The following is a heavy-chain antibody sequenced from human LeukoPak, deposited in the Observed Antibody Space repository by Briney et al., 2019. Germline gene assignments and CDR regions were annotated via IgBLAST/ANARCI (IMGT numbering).Heavy chain of an antibody. D-gene: IGHD1-26*01. CDR3: AGLTTTAWYFDL. CDR2: IYHSGST. CDR1: GDSIISGGYS. J-gene: IGHJ2*01. Sequence: SQTLSLTCAVSGDSIISGGYSWSWIRQPPGKGLEWIGYIYHSGSTYYNPSLKSRVTMSLDRSKNQFSLKVSSVSAADTAVYYCAGLTTTAWYFDLWGRGTLVTVSS. V-gene: IGHV4-30-2*01.